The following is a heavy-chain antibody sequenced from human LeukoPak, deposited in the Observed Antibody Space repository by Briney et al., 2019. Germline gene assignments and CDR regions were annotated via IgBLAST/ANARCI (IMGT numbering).Heavy chain of an antibody. CDR1: GFTFSDYY. V-gene: IGHV3-53*01. CDR2: IYSGGGT. Sequence: PGGSLRLSCAASGFTFSDYYMSWIRQAPGKGLECVSVIYSGGGTYYADSVKGRFTISRDNSKNTLYLQMNSLRAEDTAVYYCARDRPRAVWGQGTTVTVSS. CDR3: ARDRPRAV. J-gene: IGHJ6*02.